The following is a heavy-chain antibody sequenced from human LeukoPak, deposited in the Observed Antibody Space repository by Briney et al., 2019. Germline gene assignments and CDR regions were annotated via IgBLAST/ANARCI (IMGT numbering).Heavy chain of an antibody. Sequence: PSETLSLTCTVSGGSISGSSYYWGWIRQPPGKGLEWIGSIYYSGSTYYNPSLKSRVTISVDTSKNQFSLKLSSVTAADTAVYYCARDPSYYYDSSGYYPFDYWGQGTLVTVSS. CDR1: GGSISGSSYY. J-gene: IGHJ4*02. D-gene: IGHD3-22*01. CDR3: ARDPSYYYDSSGYYPFDY. CDR2: IYYSGST. V-gene: IGHV4-39*07.